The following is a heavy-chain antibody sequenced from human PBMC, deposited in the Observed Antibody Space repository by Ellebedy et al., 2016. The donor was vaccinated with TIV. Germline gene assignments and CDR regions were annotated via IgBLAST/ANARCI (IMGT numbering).Heavy chain of an antibody. Sequence: GESLKISCAASGFTVSSNYMSRVRQAPGKGLEWVAVISYDGSNKYYADSVKGRFTISRDNSKNTLYLQMNSLRAEDTAVYYCVSPLITETVFWGQGTRVTVSS. J-gene: IGHJ4*02. V-gene: IGHV3-30-3*01. CDR2: ISYDGSNK. D-gene: IGHD1-20*01. CDR1: GFTVSSNY. CDR3: VSPLITETVF.